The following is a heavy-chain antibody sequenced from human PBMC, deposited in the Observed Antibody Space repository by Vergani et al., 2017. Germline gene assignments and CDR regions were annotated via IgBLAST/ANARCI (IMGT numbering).Heavy chain of an antibody. CDR3: ARCNYDFWSGYTVGYYYMDV. V-gene: IGHV4-30-2*01. D-gene: IGHD3-3*01. CDR1: GGSISSGGYS. CDR2: IYHSGST. J-gene: IGHJ6*03. Sequence: QLQLQESGSGLVKPSQTLSLTCAVSGGSISSGGYSWSWIRQPPGKGLEWIGYIYHSGSTYYNPSLKSRVTISVDRSKNQFSLKLSSVTAADTAVYYCARCNYDFWSGYTVGYYYMDVWGKGTTVTVSS.